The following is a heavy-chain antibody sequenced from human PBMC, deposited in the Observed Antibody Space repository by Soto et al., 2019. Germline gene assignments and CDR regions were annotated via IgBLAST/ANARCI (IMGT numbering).Heavy chain of an antibody. CDR2: IYYSGST. V-gene: IGHV4-39*01. Sequence: SGTLSLTCTVSGGSIRSSSYYWDWIRQPPGKGLEWIGSIYYSGSTYYKPSLKSRVTISADTSKNQFSLKLSSVTAADTAVYYCARSQRFWSGYSPSYGMDVWGQGTTVTVSS. D-gene: IGHD3-3*01. CDR1: GGSIRSSSYY. CDR3: ARSQRFWSGYSPSYGMDV. J-gene: IGHJ6*02.